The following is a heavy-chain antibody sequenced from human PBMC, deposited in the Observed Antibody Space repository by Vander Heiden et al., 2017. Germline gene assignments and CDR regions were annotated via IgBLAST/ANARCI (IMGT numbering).Heavy chain of an antibody. V-gene: IGHV1-69*01. CDR3: ARATSNCSGGSCYPEWFDP. CDR1: GGTFSSYA. D-gene: IGHD2-15*01. CDR2: SIPIFGTA. Sequence: QVQLVQSGAEVQKPGSSVKVSCKASGGTFSSYAISWVRQAPGQGLEWMRGSIPIFGTANCAQKFQGRATITADESTSTAYMELSSLRSEDTAVYYCARATSNCSGGSCYPEWFDPWGQGTLVTVSS. J-gene: IGHJ5*02.